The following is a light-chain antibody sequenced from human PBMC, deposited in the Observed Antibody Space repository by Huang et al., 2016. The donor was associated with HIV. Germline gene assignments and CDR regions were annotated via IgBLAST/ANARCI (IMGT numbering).Light chain of an antibody. CDR3: QQYFSSPET. CDR2: WAS. V-gene: IGKV4-1*01. CDR1: QTVFFTSNNTNY. Sequence: DIVMTQSPDSLAVSLGERATINCKSSQTVFFTSNNTNYLAWYPQKPGQPPKLLVYWASTRKSGVPDRFSGSGSGTDFTLTITNLQAEDVAIYYCQQYFSSPETFGQGTRVEIK. J-gene: IGKJ1*01.